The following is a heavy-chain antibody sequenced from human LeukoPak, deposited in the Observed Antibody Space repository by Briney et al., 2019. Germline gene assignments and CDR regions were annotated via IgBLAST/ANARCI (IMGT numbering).Heavy chain of an antibody. CDR3: TTDLSESTEYDY. CDR2: IKRKTDGGTT. CDR1: GFTFSNAW. Sequence: GGSLRLSCAASGFTFSNAWMSWVRQTPGKGLEWVDRIKRKTDGGTTDYAAPVKGRFTISRDDSKNTLYLQMNSLETEDTAVYYCTTDLSESTEYDYWGQGTLVTVSS. V-gene: IGHV3-15*01. J-gene: IGHJ4*02. D-gene: IGHD4-17*01.